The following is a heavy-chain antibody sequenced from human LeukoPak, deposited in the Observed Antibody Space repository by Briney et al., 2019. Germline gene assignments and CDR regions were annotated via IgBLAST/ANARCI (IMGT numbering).Heavy chain of an antibody. V-gene: IGHV3-11*06. D-gene: IGHD6-19*01. J-gene: IGHJ4*02. CDR2: ISSTSYT. Sequence: GGSLRLSCAASGFTFSDYYMSWIRQAPGKGLEWVSYISSTSYTNYADSVKGRFTISRDNAKNSLYLQMNSLRAEDTAVYYCARGRAQWLDFDYWGQGTLVTVSS. CDR3: ARGRAQWLDFDY. CDR1: GFTFSDYY.